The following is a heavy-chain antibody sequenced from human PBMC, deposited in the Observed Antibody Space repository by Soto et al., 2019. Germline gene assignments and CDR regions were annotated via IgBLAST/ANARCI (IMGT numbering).Heavy chain of an antibody. J-gene: IGHJ6*03. CDR3: ARDRYDFWSGSPGYMDV. Sequence: QVQLQESGPGLVKPTQTLSLTCTVSGGSISSGGYYWSWIRQHPGKGLEWIGYIYYSGSTYYNPSLKSRVTISVDTSKNQFSLKLSSVTAADTAVYYCARDRYDFWSGSPGYMDVWGKGTTVTVSS. D-gene: IGHD3-3*01. CDR2: IYYSGST. CDR1: GGSISSGGYY. V-gene: IGHV4-31*03.